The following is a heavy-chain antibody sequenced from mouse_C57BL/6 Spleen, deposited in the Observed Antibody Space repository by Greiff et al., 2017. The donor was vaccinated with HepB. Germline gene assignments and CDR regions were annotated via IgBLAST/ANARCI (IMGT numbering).Heavy chain of an antibody. D-gene: IGHD1-1*01. Sequence: EVKLMESGPGLVKPSQSLSLTCSVTGYSITSGYYWNWIRQFPGNKLEWMGYISYDGSNNYNPSLKNRISITRDTSKNQFFLKLNSVTTEDTATYYCAVLTAYWGQGTLVTVSA. CDR2: ISYDGSN. J-gene: IGHJ3*01. CDR3: AVLTAY. CDR1: GYSITSGYY. V-gene: IGHV3-6*01.